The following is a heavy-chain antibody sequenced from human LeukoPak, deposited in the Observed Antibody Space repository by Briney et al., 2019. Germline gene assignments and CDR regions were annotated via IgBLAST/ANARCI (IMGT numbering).Heavy chain of an antibody. CDR3: ASRASCGGDCYQFDY. J-gene: IGHJ4*02. CDR1: GFTFSNYN. CDR2: ISSSGSYI. Sequence: GGSLRLSCAASGFTFSNYNMNWVRQAPGKGLEWVSSISSSGSYIYYADSMKGRFTISRDNAKNSLYLQMNRLRAEDTAVHYCASRASCGGDCYQFDYWGQGTLVTVSS. V-gene: IGHV3-21*01. D-gene: IGHD2-21*02.